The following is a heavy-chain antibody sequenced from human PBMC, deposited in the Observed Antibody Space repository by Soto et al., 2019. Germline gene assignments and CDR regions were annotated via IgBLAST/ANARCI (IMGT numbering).Heavy chain of an antibody. CDR1: GCSISNYY. CDR3: ARGFGVPAAPVGY. CDR2: IYSNGNT. J-gene: IGHJ4*02. Sequence: PSETLSLTCTVSGCSISNYYWSWIRQSPGKGLEWIGYIYSNGNTNYNPSLKSRVTMSVDTSKNQFSLKLSSVTAADTAAYYCARGFGVPAAPVGYWGQGTPVTVSS. V-gene: IGHV4-59*01. D-gene: IGHD2-2*01.